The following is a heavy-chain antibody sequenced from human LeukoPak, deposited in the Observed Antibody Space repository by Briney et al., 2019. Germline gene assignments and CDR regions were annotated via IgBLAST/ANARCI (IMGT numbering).Heavy chain of an antibody. D-gene: IGHD1-26*01. CDR3: ARERSGSYLDY. Sequence: SETLSLTCTVSGGSISSYYWSWIRQPPGKGLEWIGYIYYSGSTNYNPSLKSRVTISVDTSKNQFSLKLSSVTAADTAVYYCARERSGSYLDYWGQGTLVTVSS. V-gene: IGHV4-59*01. CDR2: IYYSGST. CDR1: GGSISSYY. J-gene: IGHJ4*02.